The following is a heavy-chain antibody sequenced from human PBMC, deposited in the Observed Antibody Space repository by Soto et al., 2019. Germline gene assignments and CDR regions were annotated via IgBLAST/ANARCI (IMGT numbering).Heavy chain of an antibody. J-gene: IGHJ4*02. CDR3: ARAYNCISAFDY. CDR2: IYGNDIR. Sequence: EVQLVETGGGLIQPGGSLRLSCAASGFVVTSKYMAWVRQAPGKGLEWVSVIYGNDIRHYADSVKGRFIVSKDNTENKMYLQMNSLRVEDTAVYFCARAYNCISAFDYWGQGTLVTVSS. V-gene: IGHV3-53*02. CDR1: GFVVTSKY. D-gene: IGHD1-20*01.